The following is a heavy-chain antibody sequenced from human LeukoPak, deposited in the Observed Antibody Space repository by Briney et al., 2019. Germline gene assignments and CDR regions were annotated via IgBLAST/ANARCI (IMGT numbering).Heavy chain of an antibody. CDR1: GFTVSSNY. V-gene: IGHV3-53*04. CDR2: IYSGGST. J-gene: IGHJ6*02. CDR3: AGESWSYQYYYYGMDV. D-gene: IGHD6-13*01. Sequence: GGSLRLSCAASGFTVSSNYMSWVRQAPGKGLEWVSVIYSGGSTYYADSVKGRFTISRHNSKNTLYLQMNSLRAEDTAVYYCAGESWSYQYYYYGMDVWGQGTTVTVSS.